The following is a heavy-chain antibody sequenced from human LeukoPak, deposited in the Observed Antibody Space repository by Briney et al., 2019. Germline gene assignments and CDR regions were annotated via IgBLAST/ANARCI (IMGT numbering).Heavy chain of an antibody. V-gene: IGHV4-39*07. CDR3: ARDQQQMVRGLDY. J-gene: IGHJ4*02. CDR2: IYYSGST. Sequence: SETLSLTCTVSGGSISSSSYYWGWIRQPPGKGLEWIGSIYYSGSTYYNPSLKSRVTISVDKSKNQFSLKLSSVTAADTAVYYCARDQQQMVRGLDYWGQGTLVTVSS. D-gene: IGHD6-13*01. CDR1: GGSISSSSYY.